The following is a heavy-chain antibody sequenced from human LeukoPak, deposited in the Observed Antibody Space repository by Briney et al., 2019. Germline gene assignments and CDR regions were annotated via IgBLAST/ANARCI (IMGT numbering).Heavy chain of an antibody. Sequence: PGGSLRLSCAASGFTFSSYWMHWVRQAPGKGLVWVSRINSDGSSTGYADSVKGRFTISRDNAKNTLYLQMNSLRAEDTAVYYCARGVLSDDFWSGYYSGWGQGTLVTVSS. D-gene: IGHD3-3*01. V-gene: IGHV3-74*01. CDR3: ARGVLSDDFWSGYYSG. CDR1: GFTFSSYW. J-gene: IGHJ4*02. CDR2: INSDGSST.